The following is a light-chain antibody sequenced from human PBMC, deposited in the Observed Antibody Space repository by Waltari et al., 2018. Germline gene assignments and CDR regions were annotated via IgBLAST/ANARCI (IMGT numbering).Light chain of an antibody. CDR2: GAS. V-gene: IGKV3-15*01. Sequence: EIVMTQSPATLSVSPGDRATLSCRASQSVGNDLAWYHQAPGQAPRLLIYGASSRATGVPARFSGSGSGTEFTLTITSLQSGDFGIYFCQQYKEWPPWTFGQGTRVDTK. CDR3: QQYKEWPPWT. J-gene: IGKJ1*01. CDR1: QSVGND.